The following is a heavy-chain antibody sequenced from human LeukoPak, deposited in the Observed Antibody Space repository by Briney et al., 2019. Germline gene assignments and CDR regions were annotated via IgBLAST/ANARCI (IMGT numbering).Heavy chain of an antibody. V-gene: IGHV3-72*01. CDR2: IRNKANSYTT. J-gene: IGHJ3*02. D-gene: IGHD3-10*01. CDR1: GFTSTDHY. Sequence: GGSLRLSCAASGFTSTDHYMDWVRQAPGKGLEWVGRIRNKANSYTTEYAASVKGRFTISRDDSKDSLYLQMNSLKTEDTALYYCARKIAGSAFQDALDIWGQGTLVIVSS. CDR3: ARKIAGSAFQDALDI.